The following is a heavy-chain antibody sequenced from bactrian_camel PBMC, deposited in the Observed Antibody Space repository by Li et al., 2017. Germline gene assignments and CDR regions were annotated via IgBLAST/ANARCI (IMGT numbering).Heavy chain of an antibody. V-gene: IGHV3S9*01. D-gene: IGHD1*01. CDR1: GYSSSRTC. Sequence: HVQLVESGGGSVEAGGSLRLSCVVSGYSSSRTCLGWFRQVPGKGREGVASVASDGTANYANSVKGRFTISKDNAKNSVDLQMNSLKPDDTAVYYCAATGQMLSVAGCRTQGTQVTVS. J-gene: IGHJ4*01. CDR2: VASDGTA.